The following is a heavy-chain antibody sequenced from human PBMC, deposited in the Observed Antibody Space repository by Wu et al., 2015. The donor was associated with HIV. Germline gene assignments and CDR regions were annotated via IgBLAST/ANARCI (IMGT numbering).Heavy chain of an antibody. V-gene: IGHV1-18*01. Sequence: QVQLVQSGGDVKKSGASVKVSCKASGYTFITHPITWVRQAPGQRPEWMGWITTNNGYTKYAQKFQDRLSLTTDTSATTVYMELRSLRSDDTAVYYCARKLQEAQTLWFGDHAFDIWGQGTAVIVSS. CDR2: ITTNNGYT. CDR3: ARKLQEAQTLWFGDHAFDI. J-gene: IGHJ3*02. CDR1: GYTFITHP. D-gene: IGHD3-10*01.